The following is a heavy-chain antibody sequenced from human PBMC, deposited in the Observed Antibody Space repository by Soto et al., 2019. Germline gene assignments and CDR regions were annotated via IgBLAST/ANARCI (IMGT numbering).Heavy chain of an antibody. J-gene: IGHJ4*02. D-gene: IGHD1-1*01. Sequence: ASVKVSCKASGYTFTDYNLHWVRQAPGQGLEWMGSINPRNGDAVSAQKFQARVTMTRDASITTAYMELIRLTSPDTAVYYCARHRFTSGSDYFESWGEGTLVIFSS. V-gene: IGHV1-2*02. CDR2: INPRNGDA. CDR3: ARHRFTSGSDYFES. CDR1: GYTFTDYN.